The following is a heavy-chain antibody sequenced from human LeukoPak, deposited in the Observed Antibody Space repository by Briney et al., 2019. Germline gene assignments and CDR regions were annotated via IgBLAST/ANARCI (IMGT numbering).Heavy chain of an antibody. D-gene: IGHD2-15*01. CDR1: GGTFSSYT. Sequence: SVKVSCKASGGTFSSYTISWVRQAPGQGLEWMGRIIPILGIANYAQKFQGRVTITADESTSTAYMELSSLRSEDTAVYYCARVQRYRSGGSCPLNYYYYMDVWGKGTTVTVSS. J-gene: IGHJ6*03. V-gene: IGHV1-69*02. CDR3: ARVQRYRSGGSCPLNYYYYMDV. CDR2: IIPILGIA.